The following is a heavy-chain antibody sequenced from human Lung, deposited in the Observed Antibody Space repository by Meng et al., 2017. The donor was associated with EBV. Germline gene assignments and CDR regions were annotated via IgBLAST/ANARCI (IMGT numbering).Heavy chain of an antibody. D-gene: IGHD2-8*02. J-gene: IGHJ4*02. Sequence: QVQRPQWGEGLLKPSDTLSLTCAVNGGSLSGAYWNWIRQHPGKGLEWIGEIIHGGSPSYNPSLKSRVTISIDTSKNQLSLMLSSVTAADTAVYYCARRPTGIDYWGQGTLVTVSS. V-gene: IGHV4-34*12. CDR3: ARRPTGIDY. CDR1: GGSLSGAY. CDR2: IIHGGSP.